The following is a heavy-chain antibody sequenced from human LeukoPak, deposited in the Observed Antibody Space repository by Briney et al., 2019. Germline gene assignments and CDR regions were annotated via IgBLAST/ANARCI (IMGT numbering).Heavy chain of an antibody. CDR2: ISYDGSNK. CDR3: ATGGGD. Sequence: GSLRLSCAASGFTFSSYGMHWVRQAPGKGLEWVAVISYDGSNKYYADSVKGRFTISRDNSKNTLYLQMNSLRAEDTAVYYCATGGGDWGQGTLVTVSS. J-gene: IGHJ4*02. V-gene: IGHV3-30*03. CDR1: GFTFSSYG.